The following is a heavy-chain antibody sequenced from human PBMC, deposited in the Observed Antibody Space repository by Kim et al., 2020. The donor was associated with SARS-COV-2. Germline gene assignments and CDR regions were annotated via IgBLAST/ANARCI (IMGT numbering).Heavy chain of an antibody. J-gene: IGHJ3*02. Sequence: GRFTISRDDSKSVAYLQMNSLKTEDTAVYYCTRDSNYDILTGYSPDAFDIWGQGTMVTVSS. CDR3: TRDSNYDILTGYSPDAFDI. V-gene: IGHV3-49*02. D-gene: IGHD3-9*01.